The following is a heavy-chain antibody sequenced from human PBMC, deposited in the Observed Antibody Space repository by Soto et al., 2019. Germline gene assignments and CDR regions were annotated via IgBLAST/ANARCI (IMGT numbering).Heavy chain of an antibody. V-gene: IGHV4-39*02. Sequence: QLQLQESGPRLVKPSDTLSLTCTVSSGSISGSSYFWDWIRQPPGKGLEWIGSIYYSGSTYYNSSLKGRGYISVDTSKNQFSLRLSSVAASDTAVYYCAREYIYGWSGESYYHYSGMDVWGQGTTVTVSS. D-gene: IGHD6-19*01. CDR3: AREYIYGWSGESYYHYSGMDV. J-gene: IGHJ6*02. CDR1: SGSISGSSYF. CDR2: IYYSGST.